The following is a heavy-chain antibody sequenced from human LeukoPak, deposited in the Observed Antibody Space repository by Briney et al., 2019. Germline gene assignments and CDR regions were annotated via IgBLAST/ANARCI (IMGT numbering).Heavy chain of an antibody. CDR3: ARDPIVQAGYYYGMDV. D-gene: IGHD2/OR15-2a*01. CDR2: INPNSGAT. J-gene: IGHJ6*02. V-gene: IGHV1-2*02. Sequence: GATVRVSCKASGYTFTAYYIHWVRQAPGQGLEWMGWINPNSGATNYAQNFQGRVTMTADTSISAAYLDLSRLRSDDSAVYYCARDPIVQAGYYYGMDVWGQGTTVTDSS. CDR1: GYTFTAYY.